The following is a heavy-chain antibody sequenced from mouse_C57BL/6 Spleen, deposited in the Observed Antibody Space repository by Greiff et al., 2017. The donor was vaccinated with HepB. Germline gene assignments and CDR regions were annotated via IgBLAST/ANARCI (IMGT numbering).Heavy chain of an antibody. CDR3: ARSNLLENYFDY. D-gene: IGHD2-10*02. CDR1: GYTFTSYG. Sequence: VQLQQSGAELARPGASVKLSCKASGYTFTSYGISWVKQRTGQGLEWIGEIYPRSGNTYYNEKFKGKATLTADKSSSTAYMELRSLTSEDSAVYFCARSNLLENYFDYWGQGTTLTVSS. CDR2: IYPRSGNT. J-gene: IGHJ2*01. V-gene: IGHV1-81*01.